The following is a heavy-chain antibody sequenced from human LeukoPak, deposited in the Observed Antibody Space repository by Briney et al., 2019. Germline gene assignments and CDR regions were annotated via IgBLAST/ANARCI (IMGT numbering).Heavy chain of an antibody. V-gene: IGHV1-2*04. CDR3: ARGIGSWYPHFDY. J-gene: IGHJ4*02. CDR1: GYTFTGYY. CDR2: INPNSGGT. Sequence: GASVKVSCKASGYTFTGYYMHWVRQAPGQGLEWMGWINPNSGGTNYAQKFQGWVTTTRDTSISTAYMELSRLRSNDTAVYYCARGIGSWYPHFDYWGQGTLVTVSS. D-gene: IGHD6-13*01.